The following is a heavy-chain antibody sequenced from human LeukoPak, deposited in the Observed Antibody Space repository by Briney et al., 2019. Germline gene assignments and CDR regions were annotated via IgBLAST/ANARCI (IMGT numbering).Heavy chain of an antibody. D-gene: IGHD2-2*01. CDR2: ISWDGGST. Sequence: PGGSLRLSCAASGFTFDDYAMHWVRQAPGKGLECVSLISWDGGSTYYADSVKGRFTISRDNSKNSLYLQMNSLRAEDTALYYCAKGRRYCSSTSCYGGMDVWGQGTTVTVSS. CDR1: GFTFDDYA. J-gene: IGHJ6*02. V-gene: IGHV3-43D*03. CDR3: AKGRRYCSSTSCYGGMDV.